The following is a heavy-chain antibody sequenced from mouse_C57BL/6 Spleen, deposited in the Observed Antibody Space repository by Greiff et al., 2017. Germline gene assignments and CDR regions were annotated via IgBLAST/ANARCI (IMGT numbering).Heavy chain of an antibody. CDR3: ARGAYYSNRGYYAMDY. CDR2: IDPSDSET. J-gene: IGHJ4*01. Sequence: QVQLQQPGAELVRPGSSVKLSCKASGYTFTSYWMHWVKQRPIQGLEWIGNIDPSDSETHYNQKFKDKATLTVDKSSSTAYMQLSSLTSEDSAVYYCARGAYYSNRGYYAMDYWGQGTSVTVSS. D-gene: IGHD2-5*01. CDR1: GYTFTSYW. V-gene: IGHV1-52*01.